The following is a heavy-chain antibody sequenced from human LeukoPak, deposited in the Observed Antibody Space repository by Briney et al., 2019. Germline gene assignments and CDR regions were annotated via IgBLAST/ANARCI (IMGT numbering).Heavy chain of an antibody. V-gene: IGHV3-74*01. CDR2: INTDGSST. CDR3: AKDQSGYDYIDY. D-gene: IGHD5-12*01. J-gene: IGHJ4*02. Sequence: GGSLRLSCAASGFIFSSYWMHWVRHAPGKGLAWVSRINTDGSSTSYADSVKGRFTISKDNSKNTLYLQMNSLRAEDTAVYYCAKDQSGYDYIDYWGQGTLVTVSS. CDR1: GFIFSSYW.